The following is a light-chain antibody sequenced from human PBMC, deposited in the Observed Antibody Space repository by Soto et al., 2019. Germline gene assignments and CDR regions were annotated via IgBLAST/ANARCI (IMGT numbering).Light chain of an antibody. CDR1: SSDIGAYNF. CDR3: TSWTTSTTIR. CDR2: DVN. Sequence: QSVLTQPASVSGSPGQSITISCTGTSSDIGAYNFVSWYQQHPGKAPKLMLYDVNIRPSGVSNRFSGSKSGNTASLTISGLQAEDEADYYCTSWTTSTTIRFGGGTKVTVL. V-gene: IGLV2-14*03. J-gene: IGLJ2*01.